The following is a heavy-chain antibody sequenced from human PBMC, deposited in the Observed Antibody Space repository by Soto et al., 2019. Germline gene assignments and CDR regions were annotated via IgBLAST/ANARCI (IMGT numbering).Heavy chain of an antibody. CDR3: ARGKGGYCSSTSCSNWFDP. V-gene: IGHV1-3*01. CDR2: INAGNGNT. CDR1: GYTFTSYA. J-gene: IGHJ5*02. D-gene: IGHD2-2*01. Sequence: QVQLVQSGAEVKKPGASVKVSCKASGYTFTSYAMHWVRQAPGQRLEWMGWINAGNGNTKYSQKFQGRVTITRDTSASTAYMELSSLRSEDTAVYYCARGKGGYCSSTSCSNWFDPWGQGTLVTVSS.